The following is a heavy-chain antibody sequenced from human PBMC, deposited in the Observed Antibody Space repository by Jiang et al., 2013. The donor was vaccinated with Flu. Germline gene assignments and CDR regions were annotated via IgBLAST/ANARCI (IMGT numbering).Heavy chain of an antibody. Sequence: GAEVKKPGESLKISCRGSGYSFTSYWIGWVRQMPGKGLEWMGIIYPGDSDTRYSPSFQGQVTISADKSISTAYLQWSSLKASDTAMYYCARSYCSGGSCYWYYFDYWGQGTLVTVSS. V-gene: IGHV5-51*01. CDR3: ARSYCSGGSCYWYYFDY. CDR1: GYSFTSYW. D-gene: IGHD2-15*01. J-gene: IGHJ4*02. CDR2: IYPGDSDT.